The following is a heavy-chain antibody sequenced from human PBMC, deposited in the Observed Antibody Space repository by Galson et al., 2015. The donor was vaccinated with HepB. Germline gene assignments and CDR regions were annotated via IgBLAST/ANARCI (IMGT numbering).Heavy chain of an antibody. CDR1: GYSFTSYW. D-gene: IGHD6-19*01. CDR3: ARQDSSLVGGYYYGMDV. CDR2: IDPSDSYT. Sequence: QSGAEVKKPGESLRISCKGSGYSFTSYWISWVRQMPGKGLEWMGRIDPSDSYTNYSPSFQGHVTISADKSISTAYLQWSSLKASDTAMYYCARQDSSLVGGYYYGMDVWGQGTTVTVSS. V-gene: IGHV5-10-1*01. J-gene: IGHJ6*02.